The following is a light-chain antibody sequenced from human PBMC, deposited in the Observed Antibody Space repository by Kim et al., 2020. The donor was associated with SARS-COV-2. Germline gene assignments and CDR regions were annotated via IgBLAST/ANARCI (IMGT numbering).Light chain of an antibody. CDR3: QQYNNWPLT. CDR2: GAS. V-gene: IGKV3D-15*01. J-gene: IGKJ4*01. CDR1: QSVNDN. Sequence: GSPGERATRSCRASQSVNDNLAWYQQKPGQAPRLLMYGASIRATGIAARFSGSGSGTEFTLTISSLQSEDFAVYYCQQYNNWPLTFGGGTKVDIK.